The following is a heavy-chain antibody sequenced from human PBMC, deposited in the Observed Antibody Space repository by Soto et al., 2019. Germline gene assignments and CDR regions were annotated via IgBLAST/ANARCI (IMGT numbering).Heavy chain of an antibody. V-gene: IGHV3-7*03. J-gene: IGHJ6*02. CDR2: IPQDGVDG. Sequence: LRLSCEVSGFTFSMYSMSWVRQSPGKGLEWVAKIPQDGVDGHYADSVKGRFTISRDNGKNSLYLQLNNLRAEDTAVYYCARDHLILPAHDFFYGSDVWGRGATVTVSS. D-gene: IGHD2-21*02. CDR1: GFTFSMYS. CDR3: ARDHLILPAHDFFYGSDV.